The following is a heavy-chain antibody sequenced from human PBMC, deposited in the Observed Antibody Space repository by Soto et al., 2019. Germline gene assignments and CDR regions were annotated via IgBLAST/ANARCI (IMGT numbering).Heavy chain of an antibody. V-gene: IGHV3-7*03. J-gene: IGHJ6*02. CDR2: IPQDGVDG. Sequence: LRLSCEVSGFTFSMYSMSWVRQSPGKGLEWVAKIPQDGVDGHYADSVKGRFTISRDNGKNSLYLQLNNLRAEDTAVYYCARDHLILPAHDFFYGSDVWGRGATVTVSS. D-gene: IGHD2-21*02. CDR1: GFTFSMYS. CDR3: ARDHLILPAHDFFYGSDV.